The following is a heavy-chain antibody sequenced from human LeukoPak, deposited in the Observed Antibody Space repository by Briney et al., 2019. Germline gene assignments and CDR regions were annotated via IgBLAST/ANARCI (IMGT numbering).Heavy chain of an antibody. J-gene: IGHJ4*02. D-gene: IGHD6-6*01. CDR2: ISGSGAST. Sequence: GGSLRLSCAASGFTFSSYAMSWVRQAPGKGLEWVSAISGSGASTYYADSVKGRFTISRDNSKNTLYPQMNSLRAEDTAVYYCAKYEYSSSSRYFNYWGQGTLVTVSS. CDR3: AKYEYSSSSRYFNY. V-gene: IGHV3-23*01. CDR1: GFTFSSYA.